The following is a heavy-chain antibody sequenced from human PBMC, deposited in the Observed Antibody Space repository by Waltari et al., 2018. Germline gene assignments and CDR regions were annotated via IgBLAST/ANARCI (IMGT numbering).Heavy chain of an antibody. J-gene: IGHJ4*02. D-gene: IGHD6-13*01. CDR3: ARAGVAAAPLYFDY. Sequence: QVQLVQSGAEVKKPGSSVTVSCTASGGTFSSYAFSRVRQAPGQGLEWMGGIIPIFGTANDAQKFQGRVTITTDESTSTAYMELSSLRSDDTAVYYCARAGVAAAPLYFDYWGQGTLVTVSS. CDR1: GGTFSSYA. CDR2: IIPIFGTA. V-gene: IGHV1-69*05.